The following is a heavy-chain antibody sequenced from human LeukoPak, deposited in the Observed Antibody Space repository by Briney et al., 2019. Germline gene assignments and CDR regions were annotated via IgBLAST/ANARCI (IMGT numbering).Heavy chain of an antibody. CDR3: ARDPGSTSSPDYYYYYHGMDV. CDR2: IWYDGSKK. J-gene: IGHJ6*02. Sequence: PGRSLRLSCAASGFTFSSYGMHWVRQAPGKGLEWVAVIWYDGSKKYYADSVKGRFTISRDNSKNTLYLQMNSLRAEDTAVYYCARDPGSTSSPDYYYYYHGMDVWGQGTTVTVSS. CDR1: GFTFSSYG. D-gene: IGHD2-2*01. V-gene: IGHV3-33*01.